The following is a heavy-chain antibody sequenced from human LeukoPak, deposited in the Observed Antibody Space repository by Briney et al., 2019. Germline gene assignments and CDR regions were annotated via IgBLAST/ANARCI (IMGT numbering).Heavy chain of an antibody. V-gene: IGHV3-33*03. CDR3: ATLNWPHGV. J-gene: IGHJ6*03. Sequence: GSLRLSCAAPAFTFSSYGMHWVRQAPGKGLEWVAVIWYDGSNKYYADSVKGRFTISRDNSKNTLYPQMNSLRAEDTAVYYCATLNWPHGVWGKGTTVTV. CDR1: AFTFSSYG. D-gene: IGHD5-24*01. CDR2: IWYDGSNK.